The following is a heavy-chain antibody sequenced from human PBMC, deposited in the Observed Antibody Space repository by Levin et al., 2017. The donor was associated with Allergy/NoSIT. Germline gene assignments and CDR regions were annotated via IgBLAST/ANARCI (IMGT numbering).Heavy chain of an antibody. Sequence: PGGSLRLSCVASGVAFSSYSMNWVRQAPGKGLEWISYISSSSSSIDYADSVKGRFTISRDNAKNSLFLQMNSLRDEDTAVYCCAGMRRNIRQAFGIWGQGTMVTVSS. CDR2: ISSSSSSI. CDR1: GVAFSSYS. D-gene: IGHD2/OR15-2a*01. J-gene: IGHJ3*02. V-gene: IGHV3-48*02. CDR3: AGMRRNIRQAFGI.